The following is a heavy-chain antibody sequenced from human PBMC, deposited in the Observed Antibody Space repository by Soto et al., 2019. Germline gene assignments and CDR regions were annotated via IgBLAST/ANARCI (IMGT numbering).Heavy chain of an antibody. CDR1: GDSVSSDSAA. CDR2: TYYRSMWYN. V-gene: IGHV6-1*01. CDR3: ARAKEYTRSSGMDV. D-gene: IGHD6-6*01. Sequence: VQLQQSGPGLVKPSQTLSLTCVISGDSVSSDSAAWNWIRQSPSGGLEWLGRTYYRSMWYNDYAVSLRSRMTLNRDTSKNQFSLQLKFVTPEDTAVYYCARAKEYTRSSGMDVWGQGTTVTVSS. J-gene: IGHJ6*02.